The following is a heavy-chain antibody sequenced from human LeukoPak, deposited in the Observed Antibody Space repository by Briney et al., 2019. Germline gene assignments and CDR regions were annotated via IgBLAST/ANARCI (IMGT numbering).Heavy chain of an antibody. V-gene: IGHV3-30*02. Sequence: GGSLRLSXAASGFTFSSYGMHWVRQAPGKGLEWVAFIRYDGSNKYYVDSVKGRFTISRDNSKNTLYLQMNSLRAEDTAVYYCAKDPTTTTVTRPIGDWYFDLWGRGTLVTVSS. CDR3: AKDPTTTTVTRPIGDWYFDL. CDR2: IRYDGSNK. CDR1: GFTFSSYG. D-gene: IGHD4-17*01. J-gene: IGHJ2*01.